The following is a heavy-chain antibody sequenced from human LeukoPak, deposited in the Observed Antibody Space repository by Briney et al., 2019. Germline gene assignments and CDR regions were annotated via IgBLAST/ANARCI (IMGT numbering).Heavy chain of an antibody. CDR2: IGTSGSI. CDR1: GFTFSDYT. Sequence: PGGSLRLSCATSGFTFSDYTMNWVRQAPGKGLEWVSSIGTSGSIYYADSVRGRFTISRDNAKNSLYLQMDGLRAEDTAVYYYARRREPEIWGQGTMVTVSS. J-gene: IGHJ3*02. V-gene: IGHV3-69-1*01. D-gene: IGHD1-14*01. CDR3: ARRREPEI.